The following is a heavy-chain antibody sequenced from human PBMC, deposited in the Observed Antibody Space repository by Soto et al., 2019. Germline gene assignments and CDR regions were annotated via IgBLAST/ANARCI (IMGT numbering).Heavy chain of an antibody. CDR1: GFTFSSYG. V-gene: IGHV3-33*01. Sequence: GGSLRLSCAASGFTFSSYGMHWVRQAPGKGLEWVAVIWYDGSNKYYADSVKGRFTISRDNSKNTLYLQMNGLRAEDTAVYYCAGEIAVERRSGFDYWGQGTLVTVSS. D-gene: IGHD6-19*01. J-gene: IGHJ4*02. CDR3: AGEIAVERRSGFDY. CDR2: IWYDGSNK.